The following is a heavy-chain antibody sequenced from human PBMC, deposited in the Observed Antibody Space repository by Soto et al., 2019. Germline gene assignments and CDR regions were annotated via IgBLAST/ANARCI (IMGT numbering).Heavy chain of an antibody. V-gene: IGHV4-39*01. Sequence: SETLSLTCSVSGDSINSDNYYWGCISKPPGKGLERIGSIYYRGNTYYNPSLKTRVTISLDKSKSQFSLKLISVTAADSAVYFCSRLEGLATISYYVDYWGQGTLVTVSS. J-gene: IGHJ4*02. CDR3: SRLEGLATISYYVDY. D-gene: IGHD3-9*01. CDR2: IYYRGNT. CDR1: GDSINSDNYY.